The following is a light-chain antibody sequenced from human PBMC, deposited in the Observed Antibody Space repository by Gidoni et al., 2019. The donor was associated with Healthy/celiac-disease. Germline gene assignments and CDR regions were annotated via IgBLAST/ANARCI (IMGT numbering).Light chain of an antibody. CDR2: KAS. V-gene: IGKV1-5*03. Sequence: DIQMTQSPSTLSASLGDRVTITCRASQSISSWLAWYQQKPGKAPKLLIYKASSLESGDPSRFSGSGSGTEFTLTISSLQPDDFATYYCQQYNSYSLTFGQGTRLEIK. CDR3: QQYNSYSLT. CDR1: QSISSW. J-gene: IGKJ5*01.